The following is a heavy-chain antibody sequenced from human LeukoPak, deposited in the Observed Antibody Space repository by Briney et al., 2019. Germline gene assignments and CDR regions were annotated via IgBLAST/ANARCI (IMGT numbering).Heavy chain of an antibody. D-gene: IGHD3-22*01. CDR1: GYTFTSYD. V-gene: IGHV1-8*01. CDR2: MNPNSGNT. J-gene: IGHJ4*02. Sequence: ASVKVSCKASGYTFTSYDINWVRQATGQGLEWMGWMNPNSGNTGYAQKFQGRVTMTRNTSISTAYMELSSLRSEDTAVYYCARTKWADDSSGDYPYYFDYWGQGTLVTVSS. CDR3: ARTKWADDSSGDYPYYFDY.